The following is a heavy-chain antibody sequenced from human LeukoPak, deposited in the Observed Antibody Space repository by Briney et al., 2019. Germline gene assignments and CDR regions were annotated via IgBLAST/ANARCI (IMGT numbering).Heavy chain of an antibody. CDR3: AKHSGSYYGFDH. J-gene: IGHJ4*02. V-gene: IGHV3-23*01. CDR1: GFTFSSYA. CDR2: ISGSGGGT. D-gene: IGHD3-22*01. Sequence: PGGSLRLSCAVSGFTFSSYAMSWVRQAPGKGLECVSSISGSGGGTYYADSVKGRFTISRDNSKNTLYLQMNSLRAEDTAVYYCAKHSGSYYGFDHWGQGTLVTVSS.